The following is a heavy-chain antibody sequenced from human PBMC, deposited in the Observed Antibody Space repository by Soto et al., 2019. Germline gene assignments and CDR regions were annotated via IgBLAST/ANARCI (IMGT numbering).Heavy chain of an antibody. CDR2: ISSTGTI. D-gene: IGHD3-10*01. V-gene: IGHV4-59*01. CDR1: GGSIRDYF. CDR3: ARDRKLVIPGNYYYYGMDV. Sequence: QLQLQESGPGLVKPSETLSLTCSVSGGSIRDYFWTWIRQPPGKGLEWIGYISSTGTINYNSSLKSRVTISLDKSRNLFSLKLSSVTPADTAVYFCARDRKLVIPGNYYYYGMDVWGQGTTVTVSS. J-gene: IGHJ6*02.